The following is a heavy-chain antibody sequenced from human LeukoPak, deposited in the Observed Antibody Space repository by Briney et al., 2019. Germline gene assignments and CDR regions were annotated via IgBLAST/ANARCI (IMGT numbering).Heavy chain of an antibody. V-gene: IGHV4-59*08. CDR2: INFIGNT. J-gene: IGHJ3*02. CDR3: ARLRGLDCSTTSCSRLNAFDI. Sequence: PSETQSLTCTLSGGSISGYYWGWIRQPPGKGLEWIGYINFIGNTNYNPSLKSRVTISEDTSKNLFSLRLSSVTAAGTAVYYCARLRGLDCSTTSCSRLNAFDIWGLGTVVTVSS. D-gene: IGHD2-2*01. CDR1: GGSISGYY.